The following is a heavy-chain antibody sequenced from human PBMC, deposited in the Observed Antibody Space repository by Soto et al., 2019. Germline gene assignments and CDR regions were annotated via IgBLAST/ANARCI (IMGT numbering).Heavy chain of an antibody. CDR1: GCTCRSYA. CDR3: AKVALHCSSTSCYS. CDR2: ISGSGGST. Sequence: GGSLRHSCASSGCTCRSYAMSLVRQATGKGLEWVSAISGSGGSTYYADSVKGRFTISRDNSKNTLYLQMNSLRAEDTAVYYCAKVALHCSSTSCYSWGQGTLVTVSS. J-gene: IGHJ5*02. D-gene: IGHD2-2*01. V-gene: IGHV3-23*01.